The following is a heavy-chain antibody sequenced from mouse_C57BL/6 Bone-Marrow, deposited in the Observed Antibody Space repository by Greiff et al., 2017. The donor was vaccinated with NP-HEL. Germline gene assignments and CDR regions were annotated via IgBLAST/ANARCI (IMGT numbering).Heavy chain of an antibody. CDR1: GFTFSNSW. J-gene: IGHJ3*01. CDR2: IRLKSDNYAT. CDR3: TCGGLRAWFAY. D-gene: IGHD2-4*01. V-gene: IGHV6-3*01. Sequence: EVKLVESGGGLVQPGGSMKLSCVASGFTFSNSWMNWVRQSPEKGLEWVAQIRLKSDNYATHYAESGKGRFTISRDYSKISVYLQMNNLRADDTGIYSCTCGGLRAWFAYWGQGTLVTVSA.